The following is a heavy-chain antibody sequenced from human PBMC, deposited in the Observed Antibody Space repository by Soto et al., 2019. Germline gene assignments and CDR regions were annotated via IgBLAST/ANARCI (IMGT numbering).Heavy chain of an antibody. D-gene: IGHD6-6*01. CDR1: GFSLSTSGVG. CDR2: IYWDDDK. V-gene: IGHV2-5*02. CDR3: AHRQEAARIDAFDI. Sequence: QITLKESGPTLVKPTQTLTLTCTFSGFSLSTSGVGVGWIRQPPGKALEWLALIYWDDDKRYSPSLKSRLTITKDTSKNQVVLTMTNMDPVDTATYYCAHRQEAARIDAFDIWGQGTMVTVSS. J-gene: IGHJ3*02.